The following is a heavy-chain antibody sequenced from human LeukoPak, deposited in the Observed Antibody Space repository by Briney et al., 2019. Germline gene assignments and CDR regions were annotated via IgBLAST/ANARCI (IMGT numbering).Heavy chain of an antibody. CDR2: IYYSGST. CDR3: ARGLVGATKTDAFDI. CDR1: GGSISSSSHY. V-gene: IGHV4-39*07. D-gene: IGHD1-26*01. J-gene: IGHJ3*02. Sequence: SETLSLTCSVSGGSISSSSHYWDWIRQPPGEGLEWIGSIYYSGSTYYNPSLKSRVTISVDTSKNQFSLKLISVTAADTAVYYCARGLVGATKTDAFDIWGQGTMVTVSS.